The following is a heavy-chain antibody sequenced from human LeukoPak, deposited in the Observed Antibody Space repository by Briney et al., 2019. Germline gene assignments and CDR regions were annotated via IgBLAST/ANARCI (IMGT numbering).Heavy chain of an antibody. CDR2: ISFDGSNK. CDR3: ASRPNLSIAAAGSIDY. CDR1: GFTFSSYA. V-gene: IGHV3-30*04. D-gene: IGHD6-13*01. Sequence: GGSLRLSCAASGFTFSSYAMHWVRQAPGKGLEWVAVISFDGSNKYYADSVKGRFTISKDNSKNTLYLQMNRLRAEDTAVYYCASRPNLSIAAAGSIDYWGQGSMVSVSS. J-gene: IGHJ4*02.